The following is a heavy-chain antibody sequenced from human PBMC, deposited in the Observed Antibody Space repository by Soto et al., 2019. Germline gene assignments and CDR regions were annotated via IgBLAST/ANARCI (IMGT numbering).Heavy chain of an antibody. D-gene: IGHD5-18*01. J-gene: IGHJ4*02. CDR3: ASGIQLWLRRINNGYSG. CDR1: GGTVSTYD. Sequence: QVQLVQSGTEVKKPESSVKVSCNAPGGTVSTYDISWIRQAPGQGLEWMGGIIPMFGTANYAQRFQDRVTITADESTNTVYMELSSLRSEDTAVYFCASGIQLWLRRINNGYSGWGQGTLVTVSS. V-gene: IGHV1-69*12. CDR2: IIPMFGTA.